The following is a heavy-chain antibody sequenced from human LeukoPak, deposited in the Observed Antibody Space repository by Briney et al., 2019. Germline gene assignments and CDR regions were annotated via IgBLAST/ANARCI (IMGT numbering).Heavy chain of an antibody. CDR1: GYTFTGYY. CDR3: ARACGGDCYGFDY. CDR2: ISAYNGNT. Sequence: ASVKVSCKASGYTFTGYYMYWVRQAPGQGLEWMGWISAYNGNTNYAQKLQGRVTMTTDTSTSTAYMELRSLRSDDTAVYYCARACGGDCYGFDYWGQGTLVTVSS. D-gene: IGHD2-21*02. V-gene: IGHV1-18*04. J-gene: IGHJ4*02.